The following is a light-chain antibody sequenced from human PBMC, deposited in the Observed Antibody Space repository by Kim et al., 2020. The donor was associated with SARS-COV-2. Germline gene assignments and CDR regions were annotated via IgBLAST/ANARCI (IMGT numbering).Light chain of an antibody. CDR1: SMVSEN. CDR2: RDR. J-gene: IGLJ2*01. CDR3: QVWDSSTAVV. V-gene: IGLV3-9*01. Sequence: VLGKTARTTGGANSMVSENVHGYQQNPGQAPGLVIYRDRTRPSVIPERFAGASSGNTATLPIGRAQAGDGADYYCQVWDSSTAVVFGGGTRLTVL.